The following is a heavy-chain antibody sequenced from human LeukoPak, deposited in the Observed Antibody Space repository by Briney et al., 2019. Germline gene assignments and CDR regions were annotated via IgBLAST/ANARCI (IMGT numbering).Heavy chain of an antibody. Sequence: GRSLRLSCAASGFTFSSYSMNWVRQAPGKGLEWVSHISSSSTTMYYADSVKGRFTISRDNAKNSLYLQMSSLTDEDTAVYYCARAPPNDYDSAGYYAPFDCWGQGILVTVSS. CDR2: ISSSSTTM. CDR3: ARAPPNDYDSAGYYAPFDC. CDR1: GFTFSSYS. J-gene: IGHJ4*02. V-gene: IGHV3-48*02. D-gene: IGHD3-22*01.